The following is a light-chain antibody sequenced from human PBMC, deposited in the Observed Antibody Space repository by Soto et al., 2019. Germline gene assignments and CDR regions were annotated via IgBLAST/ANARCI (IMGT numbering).Light chain of an antibody. CDR2: EVR. J-gene: IGLJ1*01. V-gene: IGLV2-14*01. CDR3: CSYTRTSNHYF. Sequence: QSALTQPASVSGSPGQSITISCTGTSSDIGGYDYVSWYQQRPGKAPKLMVYEVRYRPSGVSNRFSGSKSGNTASLTISGLQAEDEAVYYCCSYTRTSNHYFFGSGTKVTVL. CDR1: SSDIGGYDY.